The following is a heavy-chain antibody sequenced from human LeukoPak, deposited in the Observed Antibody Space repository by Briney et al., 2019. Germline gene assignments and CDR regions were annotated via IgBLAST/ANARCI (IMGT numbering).Heavy chain of an antibody. V-gene: IGHV3-23*01. Sequence: PGGSLRLSCAASGFTFSSYGMSWVPQAPGKGLEWVSAISGSGGSTYYADSVKGRFTISRDNSKNTLYLQMNSLRAEDTAVYYCAKAYYGVLEIPYFDYWGQGTLVTVSS. D-gene: IGHD4-17*01. CDR1: GFTFSSYG. CDR2: ISGSGGST. CDR3: AKAYYGVLEIPYFDY. J-gene: IGHJ4*02.